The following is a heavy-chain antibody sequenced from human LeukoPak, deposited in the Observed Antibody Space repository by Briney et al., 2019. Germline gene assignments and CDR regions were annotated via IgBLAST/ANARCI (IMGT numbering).Heavy chain of an antibody. CDR3: AREGGSGWYSGWFDP. J-gene: IGHJ5*02. Sequence: SSETLSLTCTVSGGSISSYYWSWIRQPPGKGLEWIGYIHYSGSTNYNPSLKSRVTISVDTSKNQFSLKLSSVTAADTAVYYCAREGGSGWYSGWFDPWGQGTQVTVSS. D-gene: IGHD6-19*01. CDR1: GGSISSYY. CDR2: IHYSGST. V-gene: IGHV4-59*01.